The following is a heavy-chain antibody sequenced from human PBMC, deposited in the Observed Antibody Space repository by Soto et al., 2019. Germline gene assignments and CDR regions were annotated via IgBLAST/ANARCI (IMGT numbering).Heavy chain of an antibody. J-gene: IGHJ3*01. CDR3: ARDLRGHYGP. V-gene: IGHV3-21*06. CDR2: VSGSSSYI. Sequence: SGGSLRLSCEGSGFNFRNFNMIWVRQAPGKGLEWVSSVSGSSSYIYYADSVKGRFTVSRDNANNLVFLQMNGLRPEDTAMYYCARDLRGHYGPWGQGTMVTVSS. D-gene: IGHD4-17*01. CDR1: GFNFRNFN.